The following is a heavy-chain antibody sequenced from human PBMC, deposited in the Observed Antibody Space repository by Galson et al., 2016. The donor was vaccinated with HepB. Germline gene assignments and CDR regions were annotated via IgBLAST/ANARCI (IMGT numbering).Heavy chain of an antibody. J-gene: IGHJ4*02. Sequence: SETLSLTCTVSGGSISNHYWSWIRQPPGKEPEWIGYIYSSGSTDYSPSLRSRVTISLDTSRNQFSLKLSSVTAADTAVYYCARDKGLPAAGMGNFDYWGQGTLVTVSS. CDR3: ARDKGLPAAGMGNFDY. V-gene: IGHV4-59*11. D-gene: IGHD6-13*01. CDR2: IYSSGST. CDR1: GGSISNHY.